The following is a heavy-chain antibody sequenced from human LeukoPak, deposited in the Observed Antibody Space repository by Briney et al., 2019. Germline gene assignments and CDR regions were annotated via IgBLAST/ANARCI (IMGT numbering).Heavy chain of an antibody. D-gene: IGHD7-27*01. CDR2: ISSSGSTI. CDR1: GFTFSSYE. CDR3: ARDLNWETY. J-gene: IGHJ4*02. Sequence: TGGSLRLSCAASGFTFSSYEMNWVRQAPGKGLEWVSYISSSGSTIYYADSVKGRFTISRDNAKNSLYLQMNSLRVEDTAVYYCARDLNWETYWGQGTLVSVSS. V-gene: IGHV3-48*03.